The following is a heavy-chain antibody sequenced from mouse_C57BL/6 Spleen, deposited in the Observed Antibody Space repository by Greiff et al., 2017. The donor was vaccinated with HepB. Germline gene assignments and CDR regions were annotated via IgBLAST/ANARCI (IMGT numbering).Heavy chain of an antibody. Sequence: QVQLQQPGAELVKPGASVKMSCKASGYTFTSYWITWVKQRPGQGLEWIGDIYPGSGSTNYNEKFKSKATLTVATSSSTAYMQLSSLTSEDSAVYYCARRGYYGNYDFAYWGQGTLVTVSA. CDR3: ARRGYYGNYDFAY. D-gene: IGHD2-1*01. V-gene: IGHV1-55*01. CDR2: IYPGSGST. J-gene: IGHJ3*01. CDR1: GYTFTSYW.